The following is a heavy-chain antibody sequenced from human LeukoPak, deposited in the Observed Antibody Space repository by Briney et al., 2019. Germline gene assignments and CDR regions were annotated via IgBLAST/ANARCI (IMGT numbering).Heavy chain of an antibody. CDR2: IIPIFGTA. Sequence: SVKVSCKASGYTFTSYGISWVRQAPGQGLEWMGGIIPIFGTANYAQKFQGRVTITADKSTSTAYMELSSLRSEDTAVYYCARDIGYSYGSGGYWGQGTLVTVSS. CDR1: GYTFTSYG. J-gene: IGHJ4*02. CDR3: ARDIGYSYGSGGY. V-gene: IGHV1-69*06. D-gene: IGHD5-18*01.